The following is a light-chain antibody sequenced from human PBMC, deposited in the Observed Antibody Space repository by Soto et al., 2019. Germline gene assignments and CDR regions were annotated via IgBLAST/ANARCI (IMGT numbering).Light chain of an antibody. V-gene: IGKV3-15*01. CDR1: QSVSSN. CDR3: QQYNNWPPYT. Sequence: EIVMTQSPATLSVSPGERATLSCRASQSVSSNLAWYQQKPGQAPRLLIYGASTRATGIPARFSGSGSATEFTLTISILQSEDIAVYYCQQYNNWPPYTFGQGTKLEIK. J-gene: IGKJ2*01. CDR2: GAS.